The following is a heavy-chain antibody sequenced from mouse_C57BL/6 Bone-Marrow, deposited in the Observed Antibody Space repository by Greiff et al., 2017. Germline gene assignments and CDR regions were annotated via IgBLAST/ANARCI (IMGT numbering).Heavy chain of an antibody. Sequence: EVKVVESGPELVKPGASVKISCKASGYSFTDYNMNWVKQSNGKSLEWIGVVNPNDGTTSYNQKFKGKATLTVDQSSSTAYMQLNSLTSEDSAFYYCARGYDYDYAWYYCGQGTAVTVSS. D-gene: IGHD2-4*01. V-gene: IGHV1-39*01. CDR3: ARGYDYDYAWYY. CDR2: VNPNDGTT. J-gene: IGHJ4*01. CDR1: GYSFTDYN.